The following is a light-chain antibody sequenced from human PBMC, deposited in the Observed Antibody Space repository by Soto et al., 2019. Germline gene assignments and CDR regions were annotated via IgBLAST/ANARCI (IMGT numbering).Light chain of an antibody. V-gene: IGKV2-28*01. J-gene: IGKJ1*01. CDR1: QSLLDSNGYNY. Sequence: DIVMTRSPLSLPVTPGEQASISCRSSQSLLDSNGYNYLDWYLQKSGQSPQLLIYLGSNRASGVPDRFSGSGSGTDFTLKISRVEAEDVGVYYCMQALQSPPTLGQGTKVEIK. CDR3: MQALQSPPT. CDR2: LGS.